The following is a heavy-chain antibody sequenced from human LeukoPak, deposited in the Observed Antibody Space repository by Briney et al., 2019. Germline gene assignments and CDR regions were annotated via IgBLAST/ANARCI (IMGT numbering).Heavy chain of an antibody. V-gene: IGHV3-23*01. CDR3: AKGGKWDVTPFDY. CDR2: ISGGGGST. CDR1: GFTFTSYS. J-gene: IGHJ4*02. Sequence: PGGSLRLSCAASGFTFTSYSMNWVRQAPGKGLEWVSTISGGGGSTYYADSVKGRLTISRDNSKNTLYLQVSCLRAEDTAVYYCAKGGKWDVTPFDYWGQGTLVTVSS. D-gene: IGHD1-26*01.